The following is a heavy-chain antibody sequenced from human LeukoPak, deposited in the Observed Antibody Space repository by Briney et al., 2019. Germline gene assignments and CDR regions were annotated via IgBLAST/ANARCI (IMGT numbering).Heavy chain of an antibody. CDR2: IYYSGST. CDR3: AREGDGPGSLVNWFDP. V-gene: IGHV4-31*03. J-gene: IGHJ5*02. D-gene: IGHD3-10*01. Sequence: SQTLSLTCTVSGGSISSGGYYWSWIRQHPGKGLEWIGYIYYSGSTYYNPSLKSRVTISVDTSKNQFSLKLSSVTAADTAVYYCAREGDGPGSLVNWFDPWGQGTLVTVSS. CDR1: GGSISSGGYY.